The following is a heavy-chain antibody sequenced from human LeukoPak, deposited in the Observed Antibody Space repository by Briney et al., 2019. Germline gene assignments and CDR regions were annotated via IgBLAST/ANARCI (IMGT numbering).Heavy chain of an antibody. CDR2: IHSDGGTT. CDR3: ARDIYSITE. V-gene: IGHV3-74*01. Sequence: PGGSLRLSCAASGFTFSDYWMHWVRQAPGKGLVWVSLIHSDGGTTNYADSVKGRFTMSRDNAKNMVYLQMNSLRVEDTAVYYCARDIYSITEWGQRTLVTVSS. D-gene: IGHD3-3*02. CDR1: GFTFSDYW. J-gene: IGHJ4*02.